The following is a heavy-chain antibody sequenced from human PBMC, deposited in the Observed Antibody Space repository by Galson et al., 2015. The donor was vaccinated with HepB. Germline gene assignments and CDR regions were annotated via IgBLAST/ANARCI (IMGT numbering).Heavy chain of an antibody. CDR2: IYASGST. CDR1: GGSISSGGYY. D-gene: IGHD6-19*01. V-gene: IGHV4-61*02. CDR3: ARDRQWLVDY. Sequence: TLSLTCTVSGGSISSGGYYWVWIRQPAGKGLEWIGRIYASGSTNYNPSLKNQVTMSVDTSKNQYSLNLSSVTAADTAVYYCARDRQWLVDYWGQGTLVTVSS. J-gene: IGHJ4*02.